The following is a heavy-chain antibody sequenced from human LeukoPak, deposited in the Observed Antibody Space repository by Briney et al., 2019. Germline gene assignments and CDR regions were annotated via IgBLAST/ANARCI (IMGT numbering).Heavy chain of an antibody. CDR2: IYTSGST. J-gene: IGHJ3*02. V-gene: IGHV4-61*02. CDR3: ARADFWSGTYAFDI. D-gene: IGHD3-3*01. Sequence: SETLSLTCTVSGGSISSGSYYWSWIRQPAGKGLEWLGRIYTSGSTNYNPSLKSRVTISVDTSKNQFSLKLSSVTAADTAVYYCARADFWSGTYAFDIWGQGTMVTVSS. CDR1: GGSISSGSYY.